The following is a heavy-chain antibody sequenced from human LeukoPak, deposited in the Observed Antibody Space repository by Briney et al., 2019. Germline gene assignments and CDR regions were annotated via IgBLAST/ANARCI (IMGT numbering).Heavy chain of an antibody. Sequence: PSETLSLTCTVSGGSISSYYWSWIRQPPGKGLEWIGYIYYSGSTNYNPSLKSRVTISVDTSKNQFSLKLSSVTAADTAVYYCARMDIVATLNWYFDLWGRGTLVTVSS. V-gene: IGHV4-59*08. CDR2: IYYSGST. CDR1: GGSISSYY. J-gene: IGHJ2*01. CDR3: ARMDIVATLNWYFDL. D-gene: IGHD5-12*01.